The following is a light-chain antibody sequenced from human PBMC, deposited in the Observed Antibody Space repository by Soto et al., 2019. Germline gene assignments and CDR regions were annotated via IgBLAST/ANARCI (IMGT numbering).Light chain of an antibody. Sequence: QSVLAQPSSVSGSPGQSITISCTGTSTDVGGYNYVSWYQHHPGKGPKLIIYEVSNRPSGVSDRFSGSKSGNKAPLIISNLEAEDESDYYCGSYTITDTPFVLGTGTKVTVL. V-gene: IGLV2-14*01. CDR3: GSYTITDTPFV. CDR2: EVS. J-gene: IGLJ1*01. CDR1: STDVGGYNY.